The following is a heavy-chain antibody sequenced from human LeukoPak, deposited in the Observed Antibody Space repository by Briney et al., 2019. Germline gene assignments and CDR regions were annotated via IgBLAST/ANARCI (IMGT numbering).Heavy chain of an antibody. CDR3: APLGDCGHDCYSHDY. J-gene: IGHJ4*02. D-gene: IGHD2-21*01. V-gene: IGHV4-59*08. CDR2: IYYNGDT. CDR1: GGSISGYH. Sequence: SETLSLTCIVSGGSISGYHWGWVRQPPRKGLEYISFIYYNGDTNYNPSLKSRVTMSVDTSKNQFSLKLSSVTAADTAVYYCAPLGDCGHDCYSHDYWGQGTLVTVSS.